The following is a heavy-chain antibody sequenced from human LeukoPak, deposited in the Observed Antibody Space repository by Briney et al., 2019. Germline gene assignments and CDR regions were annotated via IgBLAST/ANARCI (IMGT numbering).Heavy chain of an antibody. D-gene: IGHD2-15*01. CDR3: ARDDQYCSGGSCSNWFDP. J-gene: IGHJ5*02. CDR1: GYTFTGYY. V-gene: IGHV1-2*02. CDR2: INPNSGGT. Sequence: ASVKVSCRASGYTFTGYYMHWVRQAPGQGLEWMGWINPNSGGTNYAQKFQGRVTMTRDTSISTAYMELSRLRSDDTAVYYCARDDQYCSGGSCSNWFDPWGQGTLVTVSS.